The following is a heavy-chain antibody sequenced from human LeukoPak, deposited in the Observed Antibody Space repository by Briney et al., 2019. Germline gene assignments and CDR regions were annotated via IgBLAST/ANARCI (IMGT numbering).Heavy chain of an antibody. D-gene: IGHD3-22*01. J-gene: IGHJ4*02. CDR1: GYSISSGYY. CDR3: ARHGYYYEDY. Sequence: SETLSLTCTVSGYSISSGYYWGWIRQPPGKGLEWIGSIYHSGSTNYNPSLKSRVTISVDTSKNQFSLKLSSVTAADTAVYYCARHGYYYEDYWGQGTLVTVSS. CDR2: IYHSGST. V-gene: IGHV4-38-2*02.